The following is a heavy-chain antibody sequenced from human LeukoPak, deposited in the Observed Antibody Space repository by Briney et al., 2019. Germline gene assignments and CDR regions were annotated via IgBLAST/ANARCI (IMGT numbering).Heavy chain of an antibody. J-gene: IGHJ6*03. Sequence: GGSLRLSCAASGFTFSDYWMHWVRQAPGKGLVWVSRIKSDGGLTNYADSVKGRFTISRDNSKNTLYLQMNSLRAEDTAVYYCAKAKWTYYYDSSGYGYMDVWGKGTTVTISS. V-gene: IGHV3-74*01. D-gene: IGHD3-22*01. CDR2: IKSDGGLT. CDR3: AKAKWTYYYDSSGYGYMDV. CDR1: GFTFSDYW.